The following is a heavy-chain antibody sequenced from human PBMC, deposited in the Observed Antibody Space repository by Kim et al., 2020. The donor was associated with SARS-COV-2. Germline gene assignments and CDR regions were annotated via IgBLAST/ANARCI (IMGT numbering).Heavy chain of an antibody. Sequence: SVKVSCKASGGTFSSYAISWVRQAPGQGLEWMGRIIPILGIANFAQKFQGRVTITADKSTSTAYMELSSLRSEDTAVYYCARGGFCSSTSCHETNWFDP. D-gene: IGHD2-2*01. J-gene: IGHJ5*02. CDR1: GGTFSSYA. CDR3: ARGGFCSSTSCHETNWFDP. V-gene: IGHV1-69*04. CDR2: IIPILGIA.